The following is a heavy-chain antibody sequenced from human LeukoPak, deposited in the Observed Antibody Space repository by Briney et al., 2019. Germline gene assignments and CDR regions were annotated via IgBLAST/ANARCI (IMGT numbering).Heavy chain of an antibody. V-gene: IGHV3-30*02. CDR2: IRFDETDK. Sequence: GGSLRLSCAASGFRFNSHGMHWVRQAPGKGLEWVAFIRFDETDKYYIDSVKGRFSISRDNSKNTLFLQMNSLRTEDTALYYCARDQGGYSYGAFDYWGQGTLVTVSS. J-gene: IGHJ4*02. CDR1: GFRFNSHG. D-gene: IGHD5-18*01. CDR3: ARDQGGYSYGAFDY.